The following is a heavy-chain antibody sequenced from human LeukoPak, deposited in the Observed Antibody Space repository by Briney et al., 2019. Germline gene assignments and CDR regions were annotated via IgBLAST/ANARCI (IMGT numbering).Heavy chain of an antibody. CDR1: GYTFTSYY. J-gene: IGHJ4*02. CDR2: INPSGGST. CDR3: ARNPVTTKYFDY. V-gene: IGHV1-46*01. D-gene: IGHD4-17*01. Sequence: ASVKVSCKASGYTFTSYYMHWVRQAPGQGLEWMGIINPSGGSTRYAQKFQGRVTMTRDASTSTVYMELSSLRSEDTAVYYCARNPVTTKYFDYWGQGTLVTVSS.